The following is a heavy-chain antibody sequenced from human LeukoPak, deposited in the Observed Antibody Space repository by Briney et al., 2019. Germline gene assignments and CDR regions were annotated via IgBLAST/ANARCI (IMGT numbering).Heavy chain of an antibody. CDR1: GFTFSHYS. J-gene: IGHJ6*03. CDR2: INHSGST. D-gene: IGHD3-10*01. Sequence: GSLRLSCAASGFTFSHYSMSWIRQPPGKGLEWIGEINHSGSTDYNPSLKSRVAISVDTSKNQFSLKLSSVTAADTAVYYCATYYGSGSDSYYYYMDVWGRGTTVTVSS. V-gene: IGHV4-34*08. CDR3: ATYYGSGSDSYYYYMDV.